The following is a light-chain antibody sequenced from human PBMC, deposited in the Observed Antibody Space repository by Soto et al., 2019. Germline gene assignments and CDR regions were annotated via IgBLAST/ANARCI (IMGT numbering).Light chain of an antibody. CDR3: SSYTSSSTRV. J-gene: IGLJ3*02. CDR2: EVS. CDR1: SSDVGGYNY. V-gene: IGLV2-14*01. Sequence: QAVVTQPASVSGSPGQSITISCTGTSSDVGGYNYVSWYQQHPGKAPKLTIYEVSNRPSGVSNRFSGSKSGNTASLTISGLQAEDEADYYCSSYTSSSTRVFGGGTKLTVL.